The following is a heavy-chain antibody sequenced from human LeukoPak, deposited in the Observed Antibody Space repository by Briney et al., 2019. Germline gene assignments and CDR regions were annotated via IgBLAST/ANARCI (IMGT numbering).Heavy chain of an antibody. CDR1: GFTFIEYG. Sequence: GASVKVSCQSSGFTFIEYGVHWVRQAPGQGLEWMGWISGYSGRAHFPQNVQGRVTMTTEPSTNTTFLDIKSLRSDDTAVYYCARDFGGHKVGSIAASGTTMGYWGQGTLITVSS. D-gene: IGHD6-13*01. CDR3: ARDFGGHKVGSIAASGTTMGY. V-gene: IGHV1-18*01. J-gene: IGHJ4*02. CDR2: ISGYSGRA.